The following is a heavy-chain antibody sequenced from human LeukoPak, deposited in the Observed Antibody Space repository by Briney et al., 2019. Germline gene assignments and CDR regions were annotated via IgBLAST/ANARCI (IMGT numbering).Heavy chain of an antibody. D-gene: IGHD2/OR15-2a*01. CDR3: TKPDLLWVGEDV. Sequence: PGGSLRLSCAASGFAFSNARMSWVRQASGKGLEWVGRIKTRNEGGTSEYAAPVKGRFTISRDDSKNTVHLQMNSLKTEDTGVYYCTKPDLLWVGEDVRGPGTTVTVSS. CDR2: IKTRNEGGTS. V-gene: IGHV3-15*01. CDR1: GFAFSNAR. J-gene: IGHJ6*02.